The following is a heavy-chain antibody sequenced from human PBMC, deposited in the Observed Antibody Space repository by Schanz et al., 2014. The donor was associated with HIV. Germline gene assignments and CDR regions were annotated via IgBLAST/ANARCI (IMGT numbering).Heavy chain of an antibody. CDR2: IGGSRGGT. Sequence: EVQLVESGGGLVKPGGSLRLSCAASGFTLSSYSMNWVRQAPGKGLEWVSGIGGSRGGTYYADSVKGRFTISRDNSKNTLYLQMNSLRVEDTAVYYCAKMARSVAANTNFDYWGQGTLVTVSS. D-gene: IGHD6-19*01. V-gene: IGHV3-23*04. CDR3: AKMARSVAANTNFDY. J-gene: IGHJ4*02. CDR1: GFTLSSYS.